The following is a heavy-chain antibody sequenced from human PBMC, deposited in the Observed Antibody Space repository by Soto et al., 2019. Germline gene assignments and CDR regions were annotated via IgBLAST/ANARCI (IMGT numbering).Heavy chain of an antibody. CDR2: IHPGDSDT. CDR1: GYKPSTWHNFTSYW. V-gene: IGHV5-51*01. CDR3: ARHNRYSSTWFEGWFDP. D-gene: IGHD6-13*01. Sequence: GESLKISCKGSGYKPSTWHNFTSYWIAWVRQMPGEGLEWMGIIHPGDSDTRYSPFFQGQVTISADKSISTAYLQWSSLKASDTAMYYCARHNRYSSTWFEGWFDPWGQGTLVTVSS. J-gene: IGHJ5*02.